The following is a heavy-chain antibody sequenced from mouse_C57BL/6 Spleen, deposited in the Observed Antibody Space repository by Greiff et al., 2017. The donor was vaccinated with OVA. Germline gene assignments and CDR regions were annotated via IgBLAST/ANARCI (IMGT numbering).Heavy chain of an antibody. J-gene: IGHJ1*03. CDR2: INPSTGGT. Sequence: EVQLQESGPELVKPGASVKISCKASGYSFTGYYMNWVKQSPEKSLEWIGEINPSTGGTTYNQKFKAKATLTVDKSSSTAYMQLKSLTSEDSAVYYCARVYYGKDFDVWGTGTTVTVSS. CDR3: ARVYYGKDFDV. CDR1: GYSFTGYY. D-gene: IGHD2-1*01. V-gene: IGHV1-42*01.